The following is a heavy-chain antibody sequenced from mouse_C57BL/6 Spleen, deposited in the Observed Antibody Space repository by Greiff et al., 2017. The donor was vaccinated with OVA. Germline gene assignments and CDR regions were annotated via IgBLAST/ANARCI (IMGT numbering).Heavy chain of an antibody. D-gene: IGHD1-1*01. CDR1: GYTFTSYT. CDR3: ARHYYGSSCAFDY. CDR2: INPSSGYT. Sequence: QVQLQPSGAELARPGASVKMSCKASGYTFTSYTMHWVKQRTGQGLEWIGYINPSSGYTKYNQKFKDKATLTADKSSSTAYMQLSSLTSEDSAVYYCARHYYGSSCAFDYWSQGTTLTVSS. V-gene: IGHV1-4*01. J-gene: IGHJ2*01.